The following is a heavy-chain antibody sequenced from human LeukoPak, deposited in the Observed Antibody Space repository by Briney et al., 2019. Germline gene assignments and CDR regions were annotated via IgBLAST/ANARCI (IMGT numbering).Heavy chain of an antibody. D-gene: IGHD4-11*01. CDR1: GFTFSSYE. V-gene: IGHV3-48*03. CDR2: ISSSGGTM. CDR3: ARDGKVTNSYYYYYYYMDV. J-gene: IGHJ6*03. Sequence: GGSLRLSCAASGFTFSSYEMNGVRQAAGKGLEWVSYISSSGGTMYCADSVKGRFTISRDNTKNSLYLQMNSLRAEDTAVYYCARDGKVTNSYYYYYYYMDVWGKGTTVTVSS.